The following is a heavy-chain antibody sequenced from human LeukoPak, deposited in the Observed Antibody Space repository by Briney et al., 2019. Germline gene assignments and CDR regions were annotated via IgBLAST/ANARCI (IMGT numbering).Heavy chain of an antibody. D-gene: IGHD1-1*01. CDR3: ARDPPLTTGTSGFDY. Sequence: GGSLGLSCAASGFTFSSYSMNWVRQAPGKGLEWVSSISSSSSYIYYADSVKGRFTISRDNAKNSLYLQMNSLRAEDTAVYYCARDPPLTTGTSGFDYWGQGTLVTVSS. CDR1: GFTFSSYS. J-gene: IGHJ4*02. V-gene: IGHV3-21*01. CDR2: ISSSSSYI.